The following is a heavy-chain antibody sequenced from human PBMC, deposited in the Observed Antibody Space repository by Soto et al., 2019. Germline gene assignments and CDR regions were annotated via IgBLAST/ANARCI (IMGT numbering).Heavy chain of an antibody. CDR3: ARVTAAGRPLKYYFDY. V-gene: IGHV4-31*03. J-gene: IGHJ4*02. CDR1: GGSISSGGYY. D-gene: IGHD6-13*01. CDR2: IYYSGST. Sequence: SETLSLTCTVSGGSISSGGYYWSWIRQHPGKGLEWIGYIYYSGSTYYNPSLKSRVTISVDTSKNQFSLKLSSVTAADTVVYYCARVTAAGRPLKYYFDYWGQGTLVTVSS.